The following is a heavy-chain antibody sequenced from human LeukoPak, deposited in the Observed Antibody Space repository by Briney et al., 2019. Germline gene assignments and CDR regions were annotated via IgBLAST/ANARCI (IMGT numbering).Heavy chain of an antibody. V-gene: IGHV3-21*01. J-gene: IGHJ4*02. Sequence: GGSLRLSCEASGFTFSTYGMIWVRQAPGKGPEWVSSISSISTYRHYADAVKGRFTISRDNTKNSLYLQMDSLRVEDTAVYYCAKDLWWDPTGITESFGGGQGTLVTVSS. D-gene: IGHD2-21*01. CDR2: ISSISTYR. CDR3: AKDLWWDPTGITESFG. CDR1: GFTFSTYG.